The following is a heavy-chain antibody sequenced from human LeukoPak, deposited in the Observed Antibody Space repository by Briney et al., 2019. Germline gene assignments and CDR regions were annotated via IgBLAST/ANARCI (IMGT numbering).Heavy chain of an antibody. D-gene: IGHD7-27*01. V-gene: IGHV3-21*01. Sequence: GGSLRLSSAASGFTVSRNYMSWVRQAPGKGLEWVSSISSSSGYMYYADSLRGRFTISRDDAKNSLYLQMHSLRAEDAAVYYCARELARLGAFDYWGRGTLVTVSS. J-gene: IGHJ4*02. CDR2: ISSSSGYM. CDR1: GFTVSRNY. CDR3: ARELARLGAFDY.